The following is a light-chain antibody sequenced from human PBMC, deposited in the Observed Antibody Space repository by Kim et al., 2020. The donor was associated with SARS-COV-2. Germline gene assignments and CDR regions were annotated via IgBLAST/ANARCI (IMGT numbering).Light chain of an antibody. CDR1: SGSVSTSYY. V-gene: IGLV8-61*01. CDR2: STN. CDR3: VLYMGSGIWV. J-gene: IGLJ3*02. Sequence: QTVVTQEPSFSVSPGGTVTLTCGLSSGSVSTSYYPTWYQQTPGQAPRTLIYSTNTRSSGVPDRFSGSILGNKAALTITAAQADDESDYYCVLYMGSGIWVFGGGTQLTVL.